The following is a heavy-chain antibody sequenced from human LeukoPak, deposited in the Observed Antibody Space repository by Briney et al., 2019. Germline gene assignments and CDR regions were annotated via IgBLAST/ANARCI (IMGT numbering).Heavy chain of an antibody. CDR1: RFTLTSYS. Sequence: PGRSLRLSCAASRFTLTSYSMHWLPQAPGEGLEWVALISHDGTNKAFADSGKGRFTISRDNSKNTMDLQMNSLRVEDTAVYYCAREQKWEVLEGRYFDSWGQGTLVTVSS. D-gene: IGHD1-26*01. J-gene: IGHJ4*02. CDR2: ISHDGTNK. V-gene: IGHV3-30*04. CDR3: AREQKWEVLEGRYFDS.